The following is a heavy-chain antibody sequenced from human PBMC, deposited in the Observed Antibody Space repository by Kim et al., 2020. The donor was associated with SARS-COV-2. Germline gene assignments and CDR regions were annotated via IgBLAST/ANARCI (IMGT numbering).Heavy chain of an antibody. V-gene: IGHV4-59*01. J-gene: IGHJ3*02. CDR2: IYYSGST. CDR1: GGSISSYY. CDR3: ARDPDLTTVPYAFDI. Sequence: SETLSLTCTVSGGSISSYYWSWIRQPPGKGLEWIGYIYYSGSTNYNPSLKSRVTISVDTSKNQFSLKLSSVTAADTAVYYCARDPDLTTVPYAFDIWGQGTMVTVSS. D-gene: IGHD4-17*01.